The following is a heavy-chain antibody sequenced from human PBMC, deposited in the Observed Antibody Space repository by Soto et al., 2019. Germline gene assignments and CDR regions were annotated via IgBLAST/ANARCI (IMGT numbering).Heavy chain of an antibody. Sequence: QPGGSLRLSCAASGFTFSSYWMHWVRQAPGKGLVWVSRINSDGSSTSYADSVKGRFTISRDNAKNTLYLQMNSLRAEDTAVYYCARDSSMIKGTQYYYYDSSGYVDYWGQGTLVTVSS. CDR3: ARDSSMIKGTQYYYYDSSGYVDY. V-gene: IGHV3-74*01. J-gene: IGHJ4*02. D-gene: IGHD3-22*01. CDR2: INSDGSST. CDR1: GFTFSSYW.